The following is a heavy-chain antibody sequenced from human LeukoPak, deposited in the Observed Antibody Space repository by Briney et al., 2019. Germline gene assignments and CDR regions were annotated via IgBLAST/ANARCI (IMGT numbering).Heavy chain of an antibody. CDR3: ASLRYSSSWYPPYFDY. CDR1: GGSFSGYY. CDR2: INHSGNT. J-gene: IGHJ4*02. Sequence: PSETLSLTCAVYGGSFSGYYWSWIRQPPGKGLEWIGEINHSGNTNYNPSLKSRVTISVDTSKNQFSLKLSSVTAADTAVYYCASLRYSSSWYPPYFDYWGQGILVTVSS. V-gene: IGHV4-34*01. D-gene: IGHD6-13*01.